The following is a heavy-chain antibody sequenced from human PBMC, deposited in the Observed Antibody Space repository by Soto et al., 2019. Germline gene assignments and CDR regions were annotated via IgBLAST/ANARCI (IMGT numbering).Heavy chain of an antibody. CDR1: GYTFTGYY. V-gene: IGHV1-2*04. J-gene: IGHJ5*02. Sequence: ASVKVSCKASGYTFTGYYMHWVRQAPGQGLEWMGWINPNSGGTNYAQKFQGWVTMTRDTSISTAYMELRSLRSDDTAVYYCARTSRVLRGFDPWGQGTLVTVSS. CDR3: ARTSRVLRGFDP. CDR2: INPNSGGT. D-gene: IGHD2-15*01.